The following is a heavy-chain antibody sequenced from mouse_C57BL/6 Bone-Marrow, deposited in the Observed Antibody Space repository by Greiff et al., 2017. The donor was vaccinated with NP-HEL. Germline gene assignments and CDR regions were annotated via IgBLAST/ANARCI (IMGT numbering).Heavy chain of an antibody. J-gene: IGHJ4*01. V-gene: IGHV1-75*01. CDR3: AREAYGNYGAMDY. Sequence: QVQLQQSGPELVKPGASVKISCKASGYTFTDYYINWVKQRPGQGLEWIGWIFPGSGSTYYNEKFKGKATLTVDKSSSTAYMLLSSLTSEDSAVYVCAREAYGNYGAMDYWGQGTSVTVSS. CDR2: IFPGSGST. CDR1: GYTFTDYY. D-gene: IGHD2-1*01.